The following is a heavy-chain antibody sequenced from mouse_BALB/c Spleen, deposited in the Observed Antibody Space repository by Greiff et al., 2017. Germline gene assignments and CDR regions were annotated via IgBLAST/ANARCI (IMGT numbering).Heavy chain of an antibody. CDR3: ADGSYAN. V-gene: IGHV5-17*02. Sequence: EVQLVESGGGLVQPGGSRKLSCAASGFTFSSFGMHWVRQAPEKGLEWVAYISSGSSTIYYADTVKGRFTISRDNPKNTLFLQMTSLRSEDTAMYYCADGSYANWGQGTTLTVSS. CDR2: ISSGSSTI. D-gene: IGHD1-1*02. J-gene: IGHJ2*01. CDR1: GFTFSSFG.